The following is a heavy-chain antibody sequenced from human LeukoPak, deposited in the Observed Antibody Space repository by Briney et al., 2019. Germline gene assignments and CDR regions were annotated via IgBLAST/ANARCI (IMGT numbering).Heavy chain of an antibody. Sequence: ASVKVSCKASGYTFTSYDINWVRQATGQGLEWMGWMNPNSGNTGYAQKLQGRVTMTTDTSTSTAYMELRSLRSDDTAVYYCARDMIVSRGTDYWGQGTLVTVSS. CDR1: GYTFTSYD. CDR2: MNPNSGNT. V-gene: IGHV1-8*02. CDR3: ARDMIVSRGTDY. J-gene: IGHJ4*02. D-gene: IGHD3-22*01.